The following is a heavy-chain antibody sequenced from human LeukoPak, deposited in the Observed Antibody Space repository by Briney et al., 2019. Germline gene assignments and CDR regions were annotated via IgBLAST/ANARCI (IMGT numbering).Heavy chain of an antibody. V-gene: IGHV4-34*01. J-gene: IGHJ5*02. Sequence: SETLSLTCAVYGGSFSGYYWSWIRQPPGKGLEWIGEINHSGSTNYNPSLKSRVTISVDTSKNQFSLKLSSVTAADTAVYYCARGRRITIFVGRNWFDPWGQGTLVTVSS. CDR3: ARGRRITIFVGRNWFDP. CDR2: INHSGST. CDR1: GGSFSGYY. D-gene: IGHD3-3*01.